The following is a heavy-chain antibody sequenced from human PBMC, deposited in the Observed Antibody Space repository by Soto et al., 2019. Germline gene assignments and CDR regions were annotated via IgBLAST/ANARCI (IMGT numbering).Heavy chain of an antibody. J-gene: IGHJ4*02. V-gene: IGHV3-30*18. CDR2: ISYEGSHT. CDR1: GFIFSSYD. Sequence: QVQLVESGGGVVQPGRSLRLSCAASGFIFSSYDMHWVRQAPGKGLEWVAVISYEGSHTYYADSVKGRFTITRDNSKNTLYLQMNSLRPDDTAVYYCAKEVHCGGGSCSWSEGFDSWGQGTLLTVSS. CDR3: AKEVHCGGGSCSWSEGFDS. D-gene: IGHD2-15*01.